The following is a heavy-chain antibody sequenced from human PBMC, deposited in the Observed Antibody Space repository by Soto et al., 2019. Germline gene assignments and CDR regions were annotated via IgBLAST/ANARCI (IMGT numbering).Heavy chain of an antibody. Sequence: ASVKVSCKASGYTFTSYYMHWVRQAPGQGLEWMGIINPSGGNTGYAQKFKGRVTMTRNTSISTAYMELSSLRSEDTAVYYCARHWLSGSSYYWGQGTLVTVSS. J-gene: IGHJ4*02. CDR1: GYTFTSYY. D-gene: IGHD1-26*01. CDR2: INPSGGNT. V-gene: IGHV1-46*01. CDR3: ARHWLSGSSYY.